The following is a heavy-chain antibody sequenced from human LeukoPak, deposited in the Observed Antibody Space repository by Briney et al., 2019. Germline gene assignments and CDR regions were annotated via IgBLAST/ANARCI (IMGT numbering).Heavy chain of an antibody. CDR2: IYSGGGT. Sequence: GGSLRLSCAASGFTLSSNYMSWGRQAPGEGLEWVSLIYSGGGTYYTDSVKGRFTISRDNSKNRLYRPMNSVGAEDTAVYYCARDSMVRGVRVADYWGQGTLVTVSS. V-gene: IGHV3-66*01. CDR1: GFTLSSNY. J-gene: IGHJ4*02. CDR3: ARDSMVRGVRVADY. D-gene: IGHD3-10*01.